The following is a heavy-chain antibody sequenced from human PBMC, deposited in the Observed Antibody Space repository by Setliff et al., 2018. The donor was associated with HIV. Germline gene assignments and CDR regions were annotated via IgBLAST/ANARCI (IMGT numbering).Heavy chain of an antibody. J-gene: IGHJ6*04. V-gene: IGHV4-39*01. Sequence: ETLSLTCTVSGGSISNYYWSWIRQPPGKGLEWIGSIYYSGSTYYNPSLKSRVTISVDTSKNQFSLKLSSVTAADTAVYYCASLFADVWGKGTTVTVSS. CDR3: ASLFADV. CDR1: GGSISNYY. CDR2: IYYSGST.